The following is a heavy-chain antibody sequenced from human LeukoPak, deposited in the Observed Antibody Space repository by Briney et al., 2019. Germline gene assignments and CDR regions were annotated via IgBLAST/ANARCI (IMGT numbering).Heavy chain of an antibody. CDR1: GFTFSSYA. Sequence: PGRSLRPSCAASGFTFSSYAMHWVRQAPGKGLEWVAVISYDGSNKYYADSVKGRFTISRDNSKNTLYLQMNSPRAEDTAVYYCARAPWLVGDYFDYWGQGTLVTVSS. V-gene: IGHV3-30*04. CDR2: ISYDGSNK. D-gene: IGHD6-19*01. J-gene: IGHJ4*02. CDR3: ARAPWLVGDYFDY.